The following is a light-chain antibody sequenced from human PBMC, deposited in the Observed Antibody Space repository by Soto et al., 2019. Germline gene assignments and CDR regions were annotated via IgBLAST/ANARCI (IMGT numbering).Light chain of an antibody. CDR3: ISYTISSTLL. CDR1: SSDVGGYNY. Sequence: QSALTQPASVSGSPGQTITISCSGTSSDVGGYNYVSWYQQHPGKAPKLMIYAVSNRPSGASNRFSGSKSGNTASLTTSGLQAEDEADYYCISYTISSTLLFGGGTKL. J-gene: IGLJ2*01. V-gene: IGLV2-14*01. CDR2: AVS.